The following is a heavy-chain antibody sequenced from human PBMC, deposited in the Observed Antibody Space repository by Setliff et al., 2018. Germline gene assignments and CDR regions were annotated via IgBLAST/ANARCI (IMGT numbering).Heavy chain of an antibody. CDR1: GFTFSGYY. CDR2: ISGGGSTT. V-gene: IGHV3-23*01. J-gene: IGHJ4*02. CDR3: AKGPQYCSGTNCYRPDY. Sequence: HPGGSLRLSCAASGFTFSGYYMQWVRQAPGKGLEWVSTISGGGSTTYYADSVKGRFTISRYNSQNTLYLQMNSLRVEDTAVYYCAKGPQYCSGTNCYRPDYWGQGTLVTVSS. D-gene: IGHD2-15*01.